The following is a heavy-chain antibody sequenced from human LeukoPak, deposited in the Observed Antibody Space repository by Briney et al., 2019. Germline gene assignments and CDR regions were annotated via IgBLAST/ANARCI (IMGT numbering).Heavy chain of an antibody. J-gene: IGHJ6*02. V-gene: IGHV1-69*04. CDR1: GGTFSSCA. D-gene: IGHD3-16*01. CDR3: AREFMQRYYYYGMDV. CDR2: IIPILGIA. Sequence: SVKVSCKASGGTFSSCAISWVRQAPGQGLEWMGRIIPILGIANYAQKFQGRVTITADKSTSTAYMELSSLRSEDTAVYYCAREFMQRYYYYGMDVWGQGTTVTVSS.